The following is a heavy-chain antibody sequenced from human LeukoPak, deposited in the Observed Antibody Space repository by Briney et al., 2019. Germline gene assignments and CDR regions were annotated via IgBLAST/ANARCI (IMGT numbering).Heavy chain of an antibody. D-gene: IGHD6-19*01. CDR2: ISSSGSTI. V-gene: IGHV3-48*03. CDR1: GFTFSSYE. Sequence: GALRLSCAASGFTFSSYEMNWVRQAPGKGLEWVSYISSSGSTIYYADSVKGRFTISRDNAKNSLYLQMNSLRAEDTAVYYCARDGALLYSSGWLFDYWGQGTLVTVSS. J-gene: IGHJ4*02. CDR3: ARDGALLYSSGWLFDY.